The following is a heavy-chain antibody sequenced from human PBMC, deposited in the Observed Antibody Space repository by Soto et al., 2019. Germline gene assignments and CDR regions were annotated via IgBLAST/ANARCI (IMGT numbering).Heavy chain of an antibody. CDR3: ARPRLIAAAGISGFDP. CDR1: VYGFMWYW. V-gene: IGHV5-51*01. J-gene: IGHJ5*02. D-gene: IGHD6-13*01. CDR2: IYPGDSDT. Sequence: ASLTVSCKWSVYGFMWYWVVWVSQIPGKGLEWMGIIYPGDSDTRYSPSFQGQVTISADKSISTAYLQWSSLKASDTAMYYCARPRLIAAAGISGFDPWGQGTLVTVSS.